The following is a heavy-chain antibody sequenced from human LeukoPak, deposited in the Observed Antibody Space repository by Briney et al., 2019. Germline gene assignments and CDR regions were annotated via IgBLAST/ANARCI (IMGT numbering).Heavy chain of an antibody. J-gene: IGHJ5*02. CDR2: RST. Sequence: SETLSLTCTVSGYSISSGYYWGWIRQPPGKGLEWIGNRSTYYNPSLKSRVTISVDTSKNQFSLKVSSVSAADTAVYYCARAYRSSWYWNWFDPWGQGTLVTVSS. CDR3: ARAYRSSWYWNWFDP. V-gene: IGHV4-38-2*02. D-gene: IGHD6-13*01. CDR1: GYSISSGYY.